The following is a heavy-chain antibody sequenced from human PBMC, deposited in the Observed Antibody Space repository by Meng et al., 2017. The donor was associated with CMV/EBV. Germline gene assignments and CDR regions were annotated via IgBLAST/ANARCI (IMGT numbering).Heavy chain of an antibody. Sequence: GESLKTSCAASGFTCSSYAMSWVRQAPGKGLEWVSAISGSGGSTYYADSVKGRFTISRDNSKNTLYLQMNSLRAEDTAVYYCAKSGELQYYFAYWGQGTLVTVSS. CDR2: ISGSGGST. D-gene: IGHD1-26*01. CDR1: GFTCSSYA. CDR3: AKSGELQYYFAY. J-gene: IGHJ4*02. V-gene: IGHV3-23*01.